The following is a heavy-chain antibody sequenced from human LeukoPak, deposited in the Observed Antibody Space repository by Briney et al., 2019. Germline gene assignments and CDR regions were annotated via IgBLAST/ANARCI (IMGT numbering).Heavy chain of an antibody. CDR1: GGSINSNSHH. J-gene: IGHJ5*02. V-gene: IGHV4-39*01. D-gene: IGHD6-19*01. CDR3: ARSGYSSGWYWFDP. Sequence: SETLSLTCTVSGGSINSNSHHWGWIRQPPGKGLEWIGSMYYNGYTYYNPSLKSRVTISVDTSKNQFSLKLSSVTAADTAVYYCARSGYSSGWYWFDPWGQGTLVTVSS. CDR2: MYYNGYT.